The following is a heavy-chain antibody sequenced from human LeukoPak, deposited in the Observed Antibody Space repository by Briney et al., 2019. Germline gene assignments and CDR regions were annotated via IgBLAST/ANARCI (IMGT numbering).Heavy chain of an antibody. CDR2: ISSSRSNI. V-gene: IGHV3-21*01. CDR1: GFAFSAYV. J-gene: IGHJ4*02. D-gene: IGHD1-1*01. CDR3: ASDLRGLDSL. Sequence: GGSLRLSCAASGFAFSAYVMNWVRQAQGKGLEWVSSISSSRSNIYYSDSVKGRFTISRDNARNSLFLQMNSLRLEDTAVYYCASDLRGLDSLWGQGTLVSVSS.